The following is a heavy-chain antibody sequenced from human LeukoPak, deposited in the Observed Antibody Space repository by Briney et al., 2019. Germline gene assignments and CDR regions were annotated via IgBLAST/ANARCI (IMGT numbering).Heavy chain of an antibody. CDR3: ARTYYDFWSGYLDY. J-gene: IGHJ4*02. D-gene: IGHD3-3*01. Sequence: SQTLSLTCTVSGGSISSGDYYWSWIRQPPGKGLEWIGYIYYSGSTYYNPSLKSRVTISVDTSKNQFSLKLSFVTAADTAVYYCARTYYDFWSGYLDYWGQGTLVTVSS. V-gene: IGHV4-30-4*08. CDR2: IYYSGST. CDR1: GGSISSGDYY.